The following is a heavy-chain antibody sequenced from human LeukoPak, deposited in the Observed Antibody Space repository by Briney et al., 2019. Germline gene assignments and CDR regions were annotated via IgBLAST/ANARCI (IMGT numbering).Heavy chain of an antibody. J-gene: IGHJ6*02. D-gene: IGHD2-2*02. V-gene: IGHV1-18*04. CDR2: ISAYNGNT. CDR1: GYTFTGYY. Sequence: GASVKVSCKASGYTFTGYYMHWVRQAPGQGLEWMGWISAYNGNTNYAQKLQGRVTMTTDTSTSTAYMELRSLRSDDTAVYYCARGPYCSSTSCYTISYYYYYYGMDVWGQGTTVTVSS. CDR3: ARGPYCSSTSCYTISYYYYYYGMDV.